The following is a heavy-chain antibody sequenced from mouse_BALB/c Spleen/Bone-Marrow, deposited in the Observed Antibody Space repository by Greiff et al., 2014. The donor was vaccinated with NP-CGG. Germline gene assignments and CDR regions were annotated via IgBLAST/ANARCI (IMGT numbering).Heavy chain of an antibody. CDR3: ARGRWYY. V-gene: IGHV1-22*01. CDR2: VNPNIGGT. CDR1: GYTFSDYT. J-gene: IGHJ2*01. D-gene: IGHD2-3*01. Sequence: VQLQQPGPELVKPGASVKISCKPSGYTFSDYTLHWVKQSHGKSLEWIGGVNPNIGGTSYNQKFKGKASLTVNKSSTTAYMELRRLTSDDSAVYYCARGRWYYWGQGTTLTVSS.